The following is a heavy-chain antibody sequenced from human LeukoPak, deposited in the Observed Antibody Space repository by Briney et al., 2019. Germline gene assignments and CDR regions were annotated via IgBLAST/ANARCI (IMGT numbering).Heavy chain of an antibody. CDR1: GDSISTSSYY. J-gene: IGHJ6*03. Sequence: PSETLSLTCSVSGDSISTSSYYWGWIRQPPGKGLEWIGAIYYSGSTYYNPSLTSRVTISVDTSKNQFSLKLSSVTAADTAVYYCARHKDYYYSYMDVWGKGTTVTISS. CDR3: ARHKDYYYSYMDV. V-gene: IGHV4-39*01. CDR2: IYYSGST.